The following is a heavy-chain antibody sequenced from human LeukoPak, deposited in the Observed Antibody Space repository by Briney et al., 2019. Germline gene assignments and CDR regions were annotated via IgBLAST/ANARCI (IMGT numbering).Heavy chain of an antibody. J-gene: IGHJ4*02. CDR1: GYTLTELS. CDR2: FDPEDGET. V-gene: IGHV1-24*01. D-gene: IGHD3-3*01. Sequence: ASVKVSCKVSGYTLTELSMHWVRQAPGKGLEWMGCFDPEDGETIYAQKFQGRVTMTEDTSTDTAYMELSSLRSEDTAVYYCATSRRGDYDFWSGYSHWGQGTLVTVSS. CDR3: ATSRRGDYDFWSGYSH.